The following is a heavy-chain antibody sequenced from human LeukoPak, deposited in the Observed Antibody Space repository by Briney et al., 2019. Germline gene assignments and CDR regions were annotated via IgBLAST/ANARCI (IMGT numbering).Heavy chain of an antibody. D-gene: IGHD3-3*01. V-gene: IGHV3-30-3*01. J-gene: IGHJ4*02. CDR3: ARVGLDLEGDY. CDR2: ISYDGSNK. CDR1: GFTFSSYA. Sequence: GGSLRLSCAAFGFTFSSYAMHWVRQAPGKGLEWVAVISYDGSNKYYADSVKGRFTISRDNSKNTLYLQMNSLRAEDTAVYYCARVGLDLEGDYWGQGTLVTVSS.